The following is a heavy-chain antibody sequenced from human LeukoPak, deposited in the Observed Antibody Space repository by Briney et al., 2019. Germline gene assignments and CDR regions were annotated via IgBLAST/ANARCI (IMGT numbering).Heavy chain of an antibody. J-gene: IGHJ4*02. D-gene: IGHD5-18*01. CDR2: ITISGGT. Sequence: GGSLRLSCAASGFTLSNYGMSWVRQAPGKGLEWVSYITISGGTYYADSVEGRFTISRDSAKNSLSLQMNSLRAEDTAVYYCAKGMPDMAYLDCWGQGTLVTASS. CDR1: GFTLSNYG. CDR3: AKGMPDMAYLDC. V-gene: IGHV3-48*01.